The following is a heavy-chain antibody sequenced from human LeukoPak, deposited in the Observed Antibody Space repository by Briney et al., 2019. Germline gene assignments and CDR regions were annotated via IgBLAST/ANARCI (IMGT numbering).Heavy chain of an antibody. Sequence: GESLKISCKGSGYSFTSYWIGWVRQMPGKGLEWMGIIYPGDSDTRYSPSFQGQVTISADKSISTAYLQWSSLKASDTAMYYCARGNRVSVVVVAAYDFWGQGTLVTVSS. CDR2: IYPGDSDT. CDR3: ARGNRVSVVVVAAYDF. D-gene: IGHD2-15*01. J-gene: IGHJ4*02. CDR1: GYSFTSYW. V-gene: IGHV5-51*01.